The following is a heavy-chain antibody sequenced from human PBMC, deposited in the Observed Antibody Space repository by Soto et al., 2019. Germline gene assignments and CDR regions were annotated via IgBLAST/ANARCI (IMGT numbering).Heavy chain of an antibody. J-gene: IGHJ4*02. D-gene: IGHD1-26*01. CDR1: GGTFSSYA. CDR2: IIPIFGTA. Sequence: SVKVSCKASGGTFSSYAISWVRQAPGQGLEWMGGIIPIFGTANYAQKFQGRVTITADESTSTAYMELSSLRSEDTAVYYCAREGVGATTSNFDYWGQGTLVTVYS. CDR3: AREGVGATTSNFDY. V-gene: IGHV1-69*13.